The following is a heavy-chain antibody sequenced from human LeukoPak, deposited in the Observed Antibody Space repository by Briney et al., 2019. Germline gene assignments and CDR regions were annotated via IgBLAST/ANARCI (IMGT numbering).Heavy chain of an antibody. CDR2: ISAYNGNT. V-gene: IGHV1-18*01. CDR1: GYTFTSYG. D-gene: IGHD3-22*01. J-gene: IGHJ4*02. Sequence: ASVKVSCKASGYTFTSYGISWVRQAPGQGLEWMGWISAYNGNTKYAQKLQGRVTMTTDTPTSTAYMELRSLRSDDTAVYYCARDRPDYYDSSAYLRGLYSAFGYWGQGTLVTVSS. CDR3: ARDRPDYYDSSAYLRGLYSAFGY.